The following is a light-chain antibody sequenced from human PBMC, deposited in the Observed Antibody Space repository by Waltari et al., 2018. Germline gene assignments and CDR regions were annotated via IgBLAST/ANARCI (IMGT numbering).Light chain of an antibody. CDR2: EVS. CDR1: DSDVGAYAF. V-gene: IGLV2-14*01. Sequence: QSALTQPASVSGSPGQSITIPCSGTDSDVGAYAFVPCYQQHPGKAPHLIIYEVSNRPSGISNRFSASKSGNTASLTISGLQAEDEADYYCSSYTTSSAPGVFGTGTRVTVL. J-gene: IGLJ1*01. CDR3: SSYTTSSAPGV.